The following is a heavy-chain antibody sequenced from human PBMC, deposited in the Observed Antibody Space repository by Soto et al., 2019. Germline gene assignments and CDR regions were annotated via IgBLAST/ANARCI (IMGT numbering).Heavy chain of an antibody. D-gene: IGHD4-17*01. J-gene: IGHJ4*02. CDR2: MNPNSGNT. CDR1: GYTFTGYD. CDR3: ARARCTVTTSDY. Sequence: QVQLVQSGAEVKKPGASVKVSCKASGYTFTGYDINWVRQATGQGLEWMGWMNPNSGNTGYAQKFQGGVTMTRNTSISTAYMELSSLRSEDTAVYYCARARCTVTTSDYWGQGTLVTVSS. V-gene: IGHV1-8*01.